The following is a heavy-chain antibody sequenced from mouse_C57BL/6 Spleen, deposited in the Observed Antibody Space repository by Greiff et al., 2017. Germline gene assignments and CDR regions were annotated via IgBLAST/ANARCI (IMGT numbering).Heavy chain of an antibody. CDR2: ISYDGSN. V-gene: IGHV3-6*01. D-gene: IGHD5-1*01. CDR3: ARDRTYLAMDY. CDR1: GYSITSGYY. Sequence: ESGPGLVKPSQSLSLTCSVTGYSITSGYYWNWIRQFPGNKLEWMGYISYDGSNNYNPSLKNRISITRDTSKNQFFLKLNSVTTEDTATYYCARDRTYLAMDYWGQGTSVTVSS. J-gene: IGHJ4*01.